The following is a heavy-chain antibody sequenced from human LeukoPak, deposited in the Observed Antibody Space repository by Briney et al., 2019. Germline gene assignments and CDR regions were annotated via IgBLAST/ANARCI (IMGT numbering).Heavy chain of an antibody. CDR2: ISGSGSST. V-gene: IGHV3-23*01. J-gene: IGHJ5*02. CDR3: AKGDIVVVTAWFDP. D-gene: IGHD2-21*02. CDR1: GFTFSSYA. Sequence: GGSLRLSCAASGFTFSSYAMSWVRQAPGKGLKWVSAISGSGSSTYYADSVKGRFTISRDNSKNTLYLQMNSLRAEDTAVYYCAKGDIVVVTAWFDPWGQGTLVTVSS.